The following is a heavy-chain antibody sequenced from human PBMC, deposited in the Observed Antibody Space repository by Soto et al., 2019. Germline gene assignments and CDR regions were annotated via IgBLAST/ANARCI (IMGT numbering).Heavy chain of an antibody. CDR1: GFTFSTYG. D-gene: IGHD3-10*01. CDR3: AKDFKVSGSHYDTLNYYYGMDV. V-gene: IGHV3-30*18. CDR2: ISYDGYLK. J-gene: IGHJ6*02. Sequence: PGGSLRLSCAASGFTFSTYGMQWVRQAPGKGLEWVAVISYDGYLKYYVDAVKGRFTVARDNSKNTLFLEMNSLRVEDTAVYFCAKDFKVSGSHYDTLNYYYGMDVWGQGTTVTVSS.